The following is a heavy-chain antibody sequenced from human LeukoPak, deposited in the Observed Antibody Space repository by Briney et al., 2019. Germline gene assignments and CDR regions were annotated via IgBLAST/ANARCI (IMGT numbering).Heavy chain of an antibody. CDR3: ARDHGDYRTYYYYGMDV. D-gene: IGHD4-17*01. J-gene: IGHJ6*02. Sequence: GGSLRLSCAASGFTVSSNYMSWVRQAPGKGLEWVSVIYSGGSTYYADSVKGRFTISRDNSKNTLYLQMNSLRAEDTAVYYCARDHGDYRTYYYYGMDVWGQGTTVTVSS. CDR2: IYSGGST. V-gene: IGHV3-53*01. CDR1: GFTVSSNY.